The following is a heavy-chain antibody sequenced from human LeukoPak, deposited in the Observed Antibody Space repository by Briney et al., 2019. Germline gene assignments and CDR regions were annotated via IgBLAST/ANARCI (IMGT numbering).Heavy chain of an antibody. J-gene: IGHJ4*02. V-gene: IGHV3-30-3*01. Sequence: GGSLRLSCAASGFTFSSYAMHWVRQAPGKGLEWVAVISYDGSNKYYADSVKGRFTISRDNSKNTLYLQMNSLRAEDTAVYYCAGDFRGIRWDYWGQGTLVTVSS. CDR2: ISYDGSNK. CDR3: AGDFRGIRWDY. D-gene: IGHD4-23*01. CDR1: GFTFSSYA.